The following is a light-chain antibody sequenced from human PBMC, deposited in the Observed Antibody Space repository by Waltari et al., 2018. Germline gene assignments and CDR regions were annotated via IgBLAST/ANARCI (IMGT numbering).Light chain of an antibody. V-gene: IGLV2-8*01. CDR1: SSDVGGYQY. J-gene: IGLJ1*01. CDR2: EVS. Sequence: QSALTQPPSASGSPGPSVTISCTGTSSDVGGYQYVSWYQQHPGKAPKLIIYEVSKRPSGVPDRFSGSKSGNTASLTVSGLQAEDEADYYCNSYVGSTLFYVFGTGTKVTVV. CDR3: NSYVGSTLFYV.